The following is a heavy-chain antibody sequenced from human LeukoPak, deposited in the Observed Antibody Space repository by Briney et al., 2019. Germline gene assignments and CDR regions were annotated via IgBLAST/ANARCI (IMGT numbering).Heavy chain of an antibody. Sequence: SETLSPTCAVYGGSFSGYYWSWIRQPPGKGLEWIGEINHSGSTNYNPSLKSRVTISVGTSKNQFSLKLSSVTAADTAVYYCAREEERAVAEEGGPFDYWGQGTLVTVSS. D-gene: IGHD6-19*01. J-gene: IGHJ4*02. CDR1: GGSFSGYY. CDR2: INHSGST. V-gene: IGHV4-34*01. CDR3: AREEERAVAEEGGPFDY.